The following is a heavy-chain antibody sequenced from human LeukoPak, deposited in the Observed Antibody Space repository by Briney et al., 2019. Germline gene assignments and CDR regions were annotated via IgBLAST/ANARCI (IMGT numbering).Heavy chain of an antibody. D-gene: IGHD3-10*01. V-gene: IGHV4-4*07. CDR1: GGSISSYY. CDR3: ARDTYYYGSGSLYFDY. Sequence: PSGTLSLTCTVSGGSISSYYWSWIRQPAGKGLEWIGRIYTSGSTNYNPSLKSRVTMSIDTSKNQFSLKLSSVTAADTAVYYCARDTYYYGSGSLYFDYWGQGTLVTVSS. J-gene: IGHJ4*02. CDR2: IYTSGST.